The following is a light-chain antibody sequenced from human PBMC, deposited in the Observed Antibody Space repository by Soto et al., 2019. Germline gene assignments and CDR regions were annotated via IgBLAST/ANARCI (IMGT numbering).Light chain of an antibody. CDR3: SSYGGSNNWL. Sequence: QSALTQPPSASGSPGESVTISCTGARSDIGGYNYVSWYQQYPGKAPQLMIFEVNKRPSGVPVRFSGSKSGNTASLTVSGLQAEDEADYYCSSYGGSNNWLFGGGTKLTVL. CDR2: EVN. J-gene: IGLJ2*01. V-gene: IGLV2-8*01. CDR1: RSDIGGYNY.